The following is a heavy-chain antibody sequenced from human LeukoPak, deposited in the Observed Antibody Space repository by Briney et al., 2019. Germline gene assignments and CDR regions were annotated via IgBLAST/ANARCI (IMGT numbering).Heavy chain of an antibody. CDR3: ARSSSSWSY. Sequence: PSETLSLTCTVSGGSISSHYWSWIRQPPGKGLEWIGYIYYSGSTNYNPSLKSRVTISVDTSKNQFSLKLSSVTAADTAVYYCARSSSSWSYWGQGTLVTVSS. CDR2: IYYSGST. D-gene: IGHD6-13*01. J-gene: IGHJ4*02. CDR1: GGSISSHY. V-gene: IGHV4-59*11.